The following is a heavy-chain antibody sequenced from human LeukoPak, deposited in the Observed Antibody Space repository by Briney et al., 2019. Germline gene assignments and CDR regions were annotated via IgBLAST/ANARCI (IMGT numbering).Heavy chain of an antibody. CDR1: GFIFSTYA. V-gene: IGHV3-23*01. CDR2: ISAGGGYT. Sequence: GGSLRLSCAASGFIFSTYAMSWVRLAPGRGLEWVSGISAGGGYTYYPDSVKGRFTISSDNPKNTLYLQMNSLRAEDTAVYYCAREPRSCTNGVCYMSDYYYYMDVWGKGTTVTVSS. J-gene: IGHJ6*03. D-gene: IGHD2-8*01. CDR3: AREPRSCTNGVCYMSDYYYYMDV.